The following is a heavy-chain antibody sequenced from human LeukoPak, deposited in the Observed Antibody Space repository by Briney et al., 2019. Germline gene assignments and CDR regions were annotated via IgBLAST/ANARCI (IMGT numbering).Heavy chain of an antibody. J-gene: IGHJ5*02. D-gene: IGHD2-2*01. CDR3: ARNVVVPAAPFDP. CDR2: IIPILGIA. Sequence: SVKVSCKASGGTFSSYAISWVRQAPRQGLEWMGRIIPILGIANYAQKFQGRVTITADKSTSTAYMELSSLRSEDTAVYYCARNVVVPAAPFDPWGQGTLVTVSS. CDR1: GGTFSSYA. V-gene: IGHV1-69*04.